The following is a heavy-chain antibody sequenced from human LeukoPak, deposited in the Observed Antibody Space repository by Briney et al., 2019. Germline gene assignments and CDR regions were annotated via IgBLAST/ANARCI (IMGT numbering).Heavy chain of an antibody. D-gene: IGHD2-21*02. V-gene: IGHV1-24*01. Sequence: ASVEVSCKVSGYTLTELSMHWVRQAPGKGLEWMGGFDPEDGETIYAQKFQGRVTMTEDTSTDTAYMELSSLRSEDTAVYYCATQAAYCGGDCYYQYYFDYWGQGTLVTVSS. CDR1: GYTLTELS. J-gene: IGHJ4*02. CDR3: ATQAAYCGGDCYYQYYFDY. CDR2: FDPEDGET.